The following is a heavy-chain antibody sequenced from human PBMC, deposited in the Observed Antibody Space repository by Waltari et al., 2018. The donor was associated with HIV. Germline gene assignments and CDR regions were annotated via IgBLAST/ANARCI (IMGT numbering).Heavy chain of an antibody. CDR3: ARGSPTTVTTENYYGMDV. V-gene: IGHV4-38-2*01. CDR1: GYSISSGYS. CDR2: IYHSGST. D-gene: IGHD4-17*01. J-gene: IGHJ6*02. Sequence: QVQLQESGPGLVKPSETLSLPCAVSGYSISSGYSWGWIRQPPGKGLAWIGSIYHSGSTYYNPSLKSRVTISVDTSKNQFSLKLSSVTAADTAVYYCARGSPTTVTTENYYGMDVWGQGTTVTVSS.